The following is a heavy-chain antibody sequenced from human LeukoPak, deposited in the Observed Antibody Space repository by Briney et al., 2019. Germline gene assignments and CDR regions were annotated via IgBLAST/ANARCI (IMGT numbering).Heavy chain of an antibody. CDR1: GYTFTGYY. J-gene: IGHJ3*02. V-gene: IGHV1-2*06. CDR2: INPNSGGT. D-gene: IGHD2-8*01. Sequence: ASVKVSCKASGYTFTGYYMHWVQQAPGQGLEWMGRINPNSGGTNYAQKFQGRVTMTRDTSISTAYMELSRLRSDDTAVYYCARVLMVYRDAFDIWGQGTMVTVSS. CDR3: ARVLMVYRDAFDI.